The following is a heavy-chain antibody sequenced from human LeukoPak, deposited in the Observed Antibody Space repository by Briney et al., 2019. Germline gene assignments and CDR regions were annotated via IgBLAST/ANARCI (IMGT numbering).Heavy chain of an antibody. CDR2: LNWNSDNT. V-gene: IGHV3-20*04. J-gene: IGHJ4*02. CDR1: GFTFHDHG. Sequence: GGSLRLSCAASGFTFHDHGMSWVRQVPGKGLEWVSALNWNSDNTGYADSVKGRFTISRDNAKKSLYLQMNSLTAEDAAYYYCAREEGPYFDCWGQGTLVTVSS. CDR3: AREEGPYFDC.